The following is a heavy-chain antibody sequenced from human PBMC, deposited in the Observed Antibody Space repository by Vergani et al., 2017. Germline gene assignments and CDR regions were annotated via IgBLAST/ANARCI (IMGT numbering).Heavy chain of an antibody. CDR1: GYTFTSYY. CDR3: AAAYSSSWYPLDY. Sequence: QVQLVQSGAEVKKPGASVKVSCKASGYTFTSYYMHWVRQAPGQGLEWMGIINPSGGSTSYAQKFQGRVTITRDMSTSTAYMELSSLRSEDTAVYYCAAAYSSSWYPLDYWGQGTLVTVSS. J-gene: IGHJ4*02. D-gene: IGHD6-13*01. V-gene: IGHV1-46*01. CDR2: INPSGGST.